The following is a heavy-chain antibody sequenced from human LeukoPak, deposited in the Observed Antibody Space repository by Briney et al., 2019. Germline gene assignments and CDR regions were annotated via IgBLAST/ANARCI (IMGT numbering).Heavy chain of an antibody. CDR2: TRNKANSYTT. D-gene: IGHD5-12*01. J-gene: IGHJ3*02. CDR3: AHGYSGYPDAFDI. Sequence: PGGSLRLSCAASGFTLSDHYMDRVRQAPGKGLEWVGRTRNKANSYTTEYAASVKGRFTISRDASKNSLYLQMNSLKSEDTAVYYCAHGYSGYPDAFDIWGQGTMVTVSS. V-gene: IGHV3-72*01. CDR1: GFTLSDHY.